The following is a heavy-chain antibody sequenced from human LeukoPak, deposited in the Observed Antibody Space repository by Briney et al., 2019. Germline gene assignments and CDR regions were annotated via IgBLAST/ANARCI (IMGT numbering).Heavy chain of an antibody. V-gene: IGHV4-4*02. CDR3: ARVKKVGYSSSWFRGVVNFDY. CDR1: GGSISSSNW. D-gene: IGHD6-13*01. CDR2: IYHSGST. J-gene: IGHJ4*02. Sequence: SGTLSLTCAVSGGSISSSNWWSWVRQPPGKGLEWIGEIYHSGSTNYNPSLKSRVTISVDKSKNQFSLKLSSVTAADTAVYYCARVKKVGYSSSWFRGVVNFDYWGQGTLVTVSS.